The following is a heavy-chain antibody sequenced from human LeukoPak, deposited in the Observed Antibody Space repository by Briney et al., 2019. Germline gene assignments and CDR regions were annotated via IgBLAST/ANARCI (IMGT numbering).Heavy chain of an antibody. J-gene: IGHJ4*02. Sequence: SETLSLTCTVSGGSISSSSYYWGWIRQPPGKGLEWIGSIYYSGSTYYNPSLKSRVTISVDTSKNQFSLKLSSVTAADTAVYYCAAIYYRSGLLDYWGQGTLVTVSS. CDR1: GGSISSSSYY. V-gene: IGHV4-39*01. D-gene: IGHD3-10*01. CDR2: IYYSGST. CDR3: AAIYYRSGLLDY.